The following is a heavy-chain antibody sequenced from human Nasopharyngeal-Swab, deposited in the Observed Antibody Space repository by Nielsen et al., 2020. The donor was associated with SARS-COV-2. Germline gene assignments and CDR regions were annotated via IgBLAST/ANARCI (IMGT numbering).Heavy chain of an antibody. CDR2: IYYSGST. D-gene: IGHD3-22*01. J-gene: IGHJ3*02. Sequence: SETLSLTCTVSGGSILSSTYYWGWIRQPPGKGLEWIGRIYYSGSTNYNPSLKSRVTISVDTSKNQFSPKLSSVTAADTAVYYCARRSLGYYDSSGSAVHVAFDIWGQGTMVTVSS. CDR3: ARRSLGYYDSSGSAVHVAFDI. CDR1: GGSILSSTYY. V-gene: IGHV4-39*07.